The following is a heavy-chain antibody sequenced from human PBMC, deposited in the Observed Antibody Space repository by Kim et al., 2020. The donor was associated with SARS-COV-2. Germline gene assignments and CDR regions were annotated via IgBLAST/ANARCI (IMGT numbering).Heavy chain of an antibody. Sequence: YAQKLQGRVTMTTDTSTSTAYMELRSLRSDDTAVYYCARGNTREIAATYYWGQGTLVTVSS. CDR3: ARGNTREIAATYY. J-gene: IGHJ4*02. D-gene: IGHD2-15*01. V-gene: IGHV1-18*01.